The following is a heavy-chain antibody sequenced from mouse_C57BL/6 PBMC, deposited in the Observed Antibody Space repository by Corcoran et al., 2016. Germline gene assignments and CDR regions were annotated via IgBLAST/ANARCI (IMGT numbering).Heavy chain of an antibody. D-gene: IGHD2-3*01. Sequence: QIQLVQSGPELKKPGETVKISCKASGYTFTTYGMSWVKQAPGKGLKWMGWINTYSGVPTYADDFKGRFAFSLETSASTAYLQINNLKNEDTATYFCARWNDGYYVAMDYWGQGTSVTVSS. CDR2: INTYSGVP. J-gene: IGHJ4*01. CDR3: ARWNDGYYVAMDY. CDR1: GYTFTTYG. V-gene: IGHV9-3*01.